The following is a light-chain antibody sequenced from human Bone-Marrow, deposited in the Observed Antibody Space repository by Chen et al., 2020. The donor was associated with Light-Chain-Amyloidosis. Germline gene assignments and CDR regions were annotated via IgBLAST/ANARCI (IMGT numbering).Light chain of an antibody. Sequence: DTAMIQSRDSLADSLVERASINCKSSQSIFYSSTNKNYLAWYQQKAGQPPKLLISWTSTRQSGVPDRCRGSGSGTDFTLTISSLQAEDVAVYFCQQYFAPPLTFGGGTKVEIK. J-gene: IGKJ4*01. CDR1: QSIFYSSTNKNY. CDR3: QQYFAPPLT. V-gene: IGKV4-1*01. CDR2: WTS.